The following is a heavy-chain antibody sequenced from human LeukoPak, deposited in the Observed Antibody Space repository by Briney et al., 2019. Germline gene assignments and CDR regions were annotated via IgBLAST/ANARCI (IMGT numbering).Heavy chain of an antibody. Sequence: ASVKVSCKASGYTFTGYYMHWVRQAPGQGLEWMGWINPNSGGTNYAQKFQGRVTMTRDTSISTAYMELSGLRSDDTAVYYCATGTSGSYSVCDYWGQGTLVTVSS. J-gene: IGHJ4*02. CDR1: GYTFTGYY. D-gene: IGHD3-10*01. V-gene: IGHV1-2*02. CDR3: ATGTSGSYSVCDY. CDR2: INPNSGGT.